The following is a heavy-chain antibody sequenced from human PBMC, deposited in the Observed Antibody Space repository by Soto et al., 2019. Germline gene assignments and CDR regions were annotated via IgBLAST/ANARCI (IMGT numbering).Heavy chain of an antibody. CDR2: ISDDGSTA. CDR3: ARGPRVSSTGTGAH. Sequence: GGSLRRACAVSGFTFSAYCIHWVRQGPGKGLTWVSRISDDGSTATYADSVKGRFVISRDNAKNSLYLEMNTLRVDDSGLYYCARGPRVSSTGTGAHWGRGTLVTVSS. CDR1: GFTFSAYC. V-gene: IGHV3-74*01. J-gene: IGHJ4*02. D-gene: IGHD1-1*01.